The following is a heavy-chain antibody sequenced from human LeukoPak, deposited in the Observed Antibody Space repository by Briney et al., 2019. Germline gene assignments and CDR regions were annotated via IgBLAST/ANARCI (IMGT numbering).Heavy chain of an antibody. CDR1: GYTFTDYY. Sequence: ASVKVSCKTSGYTFTDYYIHWARQAPGQGLEWMGWINPESGGTSYARHFQGRVTMTRDTSISTAYMDLSRLRSDDTAVYYCARAIRTVYYFDYWGQGTLVTVSS. J-gene: IGHJ4*02. CDR3: ARAIRTVYYFDY. V-gene: IGHV1-2*02. CDR2: INPESGGT. D-gene: IGHD4-17*01.